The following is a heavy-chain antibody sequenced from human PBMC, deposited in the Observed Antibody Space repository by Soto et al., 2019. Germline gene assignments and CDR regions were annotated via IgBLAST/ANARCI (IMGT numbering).Heavy chain of an antibody. V-gene: IGHV4-39*01. J-gene: IGHJ6*03. Sequence: QLQLQESGPGLVKPSETLSLTCTVSGGSISSSYHYWGWIRQPPGKGLQWIGSIYSSGDTYYNPSLKSRVTMSADTSKSQSSLELRSVTAADTAVYYCASLYFNPLTGFYHYDMDDCGKGTTVTVSS. CDR2: IYSSGDT. CDR1: GGSISSSYHY. CDR3: ASLYFNPLTGFYHYDMDD. D-gene: IGHD3-9*01.